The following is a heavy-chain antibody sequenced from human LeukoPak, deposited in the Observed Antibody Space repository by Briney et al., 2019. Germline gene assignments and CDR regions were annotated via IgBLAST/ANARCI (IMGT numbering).Heavy chain of an antibody. CDR1: GGSLSSGDYY. V-gene: IGHV4-30-4*08. Sequence: SETLSLTCTVSGGSLSSGDYYWSWIRQPPGTGLEWVGYIYYSGSTYYNPSLKSRVTLSVDTSKHQFSLKLSSVTAADTAVYYCARLGYYDYVWGSYRSLDYWGQGTLVTVSS. CDR2: IYYSGST. J-gene: IGHJ4*02. CDR3: ARLGYYDYVWGSYRSLDY. D-gene: IGHD3-16*02.